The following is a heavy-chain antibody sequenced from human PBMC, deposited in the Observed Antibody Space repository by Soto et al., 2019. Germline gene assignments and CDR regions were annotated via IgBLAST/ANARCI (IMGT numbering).Heavy chain of an antibody. CDR2: ISYDGSNK. D-gene: IGHD1-26*01. J-gene: IGHJ4*02. V-gene: IGHV3-30-3*01. CDR3: AREGVGATSINFDY. CDR1: GFTFSSYA. Sequence: QVQLVESGGGVVQPGRSLRLSCAASGFTFSSYAMHWVRQAPGKGLEWVAVISYDGSNKCYADSVKGRFTISRDNSKNTLYLQMNSLRAEDTAVYYCAREGVGATSINFDYWGQGTLVTVSS.